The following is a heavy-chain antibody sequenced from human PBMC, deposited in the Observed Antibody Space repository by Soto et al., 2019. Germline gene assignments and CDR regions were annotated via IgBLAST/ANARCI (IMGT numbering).Heavy chain of an antibody. CDR3: ARSGRDMVVTASYLDY. CDR1: GGTFSSYA. CDR2: IIPIFGTA. J-gene: IGHJ4*02. V-gene: IGHV1-69*13. Sequence: SVKVSCKASGGTFSSYAISWVRQAPGQGLEWMGGIIPIFGTANYAQKFQGRVTITADESTSTAYMELSSLRSEDTAVYYCARSGRDMVVTASYLDYWGQGTLVTVSS. D-gene: IGHD2-21*02.